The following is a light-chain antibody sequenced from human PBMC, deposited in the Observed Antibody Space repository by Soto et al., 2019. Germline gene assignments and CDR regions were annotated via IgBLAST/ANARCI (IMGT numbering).Light chain of an antibody. CDR3: HQYNNWPRT. CDR1: QNVNSN. V-gene: IGKV3-15*01. J-gene: IGKJ1*01. Sequence: EIVMTQSPATLSVSPGERATLSCRASQNVNSNLAWYQQKPGQAPRLLIFGASTRATGIPARFSGSGSETDFTLTISSLQSADFAVYYCHQYNNWPRTVGQGTKVEIK. CDR2: GAS.